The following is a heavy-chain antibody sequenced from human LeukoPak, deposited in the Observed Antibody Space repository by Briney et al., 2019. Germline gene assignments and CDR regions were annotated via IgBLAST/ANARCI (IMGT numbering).Heavy chain of an antibody. CDR3: AREVSDNWNYVWYFDY. D-gene: IGHD1-7*01. CDR2: IGGTTPNT. V-gene: IGHV3-23*01. Sequence: GGSLRLSCAASGFKFDLYAMTWVRQAPGKGLGWVSTIGGTTPNTFYADSVKGRFTISRDNSKNTLFLQMDSLRAEDTAVYYCAREVSDNWNYVWYFDYWGQGTLVTVSS. J-gene: IGHJ4*02. CDR1: GFKFDLYA.